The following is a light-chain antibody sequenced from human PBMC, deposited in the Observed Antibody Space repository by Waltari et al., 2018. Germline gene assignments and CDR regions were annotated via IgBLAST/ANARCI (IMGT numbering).Light chain of an antibody. CDR3: QSYDNSLSGAWV. J-gene: IGLJ3*02. CDR1: SSNLGSGYD. Sequence: QSVLTQPPSLSGAPGQRVTISCTGRSSNLGSGYDVHWYQQLPGTAPKPLIYGNNNRPSGVPDRFSGSRYGTSASLAITGLQAEDEADYYCQSYDNSLSGAWVFGGGTKLTVL. CDR2: GNN. V-gene: IGLV1-40*01.